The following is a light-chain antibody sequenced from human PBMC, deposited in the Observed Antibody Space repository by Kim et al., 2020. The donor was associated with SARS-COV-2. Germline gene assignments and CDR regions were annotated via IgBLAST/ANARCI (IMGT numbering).Light chain of an antibody. J-gene: IGLJ1*01. CDR2: DVI. Sequence: GRSTTISCAGTRRGIDNYNVVSWFQQHPGRTPRVLIYDVINRPSGVSNRFSASKSGNTASLTISGLQAEDEADYYCNSYTTSSTWVFGTGTKVTVL. V-gene: IGLV2-14*03. CDR1: RRGIDNYNV. CDR3: NSYTTSSTWV.